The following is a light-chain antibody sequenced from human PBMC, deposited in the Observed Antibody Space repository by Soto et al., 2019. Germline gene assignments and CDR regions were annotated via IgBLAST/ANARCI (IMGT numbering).Light chain of an antibody. CDR2: AAS. Sequence: AIKMTQSPSSLSASVGDRVTITCRASQGIRNDLGWYQQKPGKAPKLLIYAASSLQSGVPSRFSGSGSGTDFTLTISSLQPEDFATYYCLHDYNYPLTFGPGTKVDIK. CDR1: QGIRND. J-gene: IGKJ3*01. CDR3: LHDYNYPLT. V-gene: IGKV1-6*01.